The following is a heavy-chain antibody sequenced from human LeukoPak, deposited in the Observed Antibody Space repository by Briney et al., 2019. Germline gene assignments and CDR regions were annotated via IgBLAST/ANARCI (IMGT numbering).Heavy chain of an antibody. J-gene: IGHJ6*03. V-gene: IGHV6-1*01. Sequence: SQTLSLTCAISGDSVSSNSAAWNWIRQSPSRDLEWLGRTYYRSKWYNDYAVSVKSRITINPDTSKNQFSLQLNSVTPEDTAVYYCARDLHHYDILTGYDYYYYYYMDVWGKGTTVTVSS. CDR1: GDSVSSNSAA. CDR3: ARDLHHYDILTGYDYYYYYYMDV. D-gene: IGHD3-9*01. CDR2: TYYRSKWYN.